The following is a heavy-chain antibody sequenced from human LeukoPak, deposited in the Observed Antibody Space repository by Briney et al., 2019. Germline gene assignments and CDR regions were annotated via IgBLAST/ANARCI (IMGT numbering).Heavy chain of an antibody. J-gene: IGHJ5*02. CDR2: ISAYNGNT. CDR1: GYTFTSYG. D-gene: IGHD3-22*01. Sequence: ASVKVSCKASGYTFTSYGISWVRQAPGQGLEWMGWISAYNGNTGYAQKFQGRVTMTRNTSISTAYMELSSLRSEDTAVYYCARGRYYYDSSGYWNWFDPWGQGTLVTVSS. CDR3: ARGRYYYDSSGYWNWFDP. V-gene: IGHV1-8*02.